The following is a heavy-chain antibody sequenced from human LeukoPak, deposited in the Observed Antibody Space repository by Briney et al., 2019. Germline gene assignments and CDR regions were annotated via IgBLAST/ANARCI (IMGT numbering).Heavy chain of an antibody. D-gene: IGHD6-13*01. CDR2: IYYSGST. CDR3: ARARTSQQLVPIIWFDH. J-gene: IGHJ5*02. CDR1: GVSISSYY. Sequence: SETLSLTCTVSGVSISSYYWSWIRQPPGKGLEWIGYIYYSGSTNYNPSLKSRVTISVDTSKNQFSLKLSSVTAADTAVYYCARARTSQQLVPIIWFDHWGQGTLVTVSS. V-gene: IGHV4-59*01.